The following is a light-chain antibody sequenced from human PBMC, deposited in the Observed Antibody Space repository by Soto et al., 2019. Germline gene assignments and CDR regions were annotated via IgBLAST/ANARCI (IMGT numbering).Light chain of an antibody. CDR1: HSVSSS. V-gene: IGKV3-15*01. CDR2: GAS. Sequence: EIVMTQSPATLSVSPGERATLSCRATHSVSSSLAWYQQKPGQAPRLLIYGASTRATGIPVRFSGSGSGTEFTVTISSLQSEDSAVYYCQQYNDWPLTFGGGTKVDIK. J-gene: IGKJ4*01. CDR3: QQYNDWPLT.